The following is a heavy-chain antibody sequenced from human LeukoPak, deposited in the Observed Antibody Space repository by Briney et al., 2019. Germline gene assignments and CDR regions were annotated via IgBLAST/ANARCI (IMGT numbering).Heavy chain of an antibody. Sequence: AGGSLRLSCAASGFTFSSYWMSWVRQAPGKGLEWVANIKQDGSEKYYVDSVKGRFTVSRDNAKNSLYLQMNSLRVEDTAVYYCARDRHIAAAGYYFDYWGQGTLVTVSS. CDR3: ARDRHIAAAGYYFDY. D-gene: IGHD6-25*01. CDR2: IKQDGSEK. CDR1: GFTFSSYW. J-gene: IGHJ4*02. V-gene: IGHV3-7*01.